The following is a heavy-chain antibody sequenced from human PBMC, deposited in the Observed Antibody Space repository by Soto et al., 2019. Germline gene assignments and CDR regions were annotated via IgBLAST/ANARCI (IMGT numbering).Heavy chain of an antibody. CDR1: GYTFTSYY. CDR2: INPSGGST. CDR3: ARDEGFVVVPAAISS. Sequence: ASVKVSCKASGYTFTSYYMHWVRQAPGQGLEWMGIINPSGGSTSYAQKFQGRVTMTRDTSTSTVYMELSSLRSEDTAVYYCARDEGFVVVPAAISSWGQGTLVTVSS. J-gene: IGHJ4*02. D-gene: IGHD2-2*01. V-gene: IGHV1-46*01.